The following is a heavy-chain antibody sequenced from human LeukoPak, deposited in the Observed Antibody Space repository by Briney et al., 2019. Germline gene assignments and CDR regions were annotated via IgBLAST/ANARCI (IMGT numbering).Heavy chain of an antibody. J-gene: IGHJ4*02. CDR2: ISYDGSNK. CDR1: GFTFSGYP. D-gene: IGHD3-22*01. V-gene: IGHV3-30-3*01. Sequence: SGGSLRLSCAASGFTFSGYPIHWVRQAPGKGLEWVAVISYDGSNKYYADSVKGRFTISRDNSKNTLYLQMNSLRAEDTAVYYCAAYYYDSSPLDYWGQGTLVTVSS. CDR3: AAYYYDSSPLDY.